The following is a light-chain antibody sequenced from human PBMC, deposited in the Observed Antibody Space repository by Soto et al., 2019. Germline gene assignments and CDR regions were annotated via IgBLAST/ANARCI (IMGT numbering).Light chain of an antibody. J-gene: IGKJ5*01. V-gene: IGKV3-20*01. CDR1: QSVNIY. Sequence: IVRTQSPVSLSLSPGARATLSCRASQSVNIYLAWYQQKPGQAPRLLISGASXRATGVPDRFSGNGSGTDFTLTITGLEPEDFALYYCQQYGDAPITFGQGTRLEIK. CDR2: GAS. CDR3: QQYGDAPIT.